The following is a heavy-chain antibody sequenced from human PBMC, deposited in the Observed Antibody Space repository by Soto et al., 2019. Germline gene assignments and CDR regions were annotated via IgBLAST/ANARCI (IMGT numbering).Heavy chain of an antibody. V-gene: IGHV3-9*01. CDR2: ISWNSGSI. D-gene: IGHD2-21*01. J-gene: IGHJ4*02. CDR1: GFTFDDYA. CDR3: VKDAPGGGWLSDY. Sequence: EVQLVESGGGLVQPGRSLRLSCAASGFTFDDYAMHWVRQAPGKGLEWVSGISWNSGSIGYADSVKGRFTISRDNAKNSLYLQMNSLRAEDTAIYYCVKDAPGGGWLSDYWGRGTLVTVSS.